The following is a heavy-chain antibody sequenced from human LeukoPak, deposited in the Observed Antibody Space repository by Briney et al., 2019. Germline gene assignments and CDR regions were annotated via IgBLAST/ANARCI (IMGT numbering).Heavy chain of an antibody. J-gene: IGHJ6*02. V-gene: IGHV3-30-3*01. CDR1: GFTFSSYA. D-gene: IGHD3-10*01. Sequence: GGSLRLSCAASGFTFSSYAMHWVRQAPGKGLEWVAVISYDGSNKYCADSVKDRFTISRDNSKNTLYLQMNSLRAEDTAVYYCAKVVRPGDYYYYYGMDVWGQGATVTVSS. CDR2: ISYDGSNK. CDR3: AKVVRPGDYYYYYGMDV.